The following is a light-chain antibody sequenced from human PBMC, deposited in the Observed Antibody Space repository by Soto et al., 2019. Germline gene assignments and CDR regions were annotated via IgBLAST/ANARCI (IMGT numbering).Light chain of an antibody. CDR1: QSISSW. CDR3: QQYNSYSPT. CDR2: DAS. Sequence: DIQMTQSPSTLSASVGDRVTITCRASQSISSWLAWYQQKPGKAPKVLIYDASSLASGVPWRFSGSGFGTEFTLTITSLQPDDFDTYYCQQYNSYSPTFGLGTKVEIK. J-gene: IGKJ1*01. V-gene: IGKV1-5*01.